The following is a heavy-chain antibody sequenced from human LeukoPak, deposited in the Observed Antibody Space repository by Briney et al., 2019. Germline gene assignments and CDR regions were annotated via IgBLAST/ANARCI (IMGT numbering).Heavy chain of an antibody. Sequence: GGSLRLSCAASGFTFSNYVIHWVRQAPGKGLEYVSAISSNGGSTYYANSVKGRFTISRDNSKNTLYLQMGSLRAEDMAVYYCATTWFGELSRPLPYWGQGTLVTVSS. CDR1: GFTFSNYV. CDR2: ISSNGGST. CDR3: ATTWFGELSRPLPY. J-gene: IGHJ4*02. V-gene: IGHV3-64*01. D-gene: IGHD3-10*01.